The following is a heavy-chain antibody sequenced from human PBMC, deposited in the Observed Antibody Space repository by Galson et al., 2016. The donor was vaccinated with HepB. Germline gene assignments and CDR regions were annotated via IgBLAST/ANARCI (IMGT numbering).Heavy chain of an antibody. CDR2: IYSGGTT. J-gene: IGHJ6*03. CDR1: GFTVSSNY. Sequence: SLRLSCAASGFTVSSNYMNWVRQAPGKGLEWVSVIYSGGTTYYADSVKGRFTISRDNSRNTLYLQMNSLGAEDTAVYYCSRSFRGSGSYGPGPNYYYYMDVWGKGTTVTVSS. V-gene: IGHV3-53*01. CDR3: SRSFRGSGSYGPGPNYYYYMDV. D-gene: IGHD3-10*01.